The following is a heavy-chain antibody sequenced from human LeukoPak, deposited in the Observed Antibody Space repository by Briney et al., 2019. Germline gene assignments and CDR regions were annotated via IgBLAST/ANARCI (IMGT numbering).Heavy chain of an antibody. D-gene: IGHD2-2*01. CDR1: GFTFSSYG. CDR3: AKAHSPYCSSTSCYSASYYYYYGMDV. J-gene: IGHJ6*02. V-gene: IGHV3-23*01. Sequence: GGSLRLSCAASGFTFSSYGMSWVRQAPGKGLEWVAAISGSGGSTYYADSVKGRFTISRDNSKNTLYLQMNSLRAEDTAVYYCAKAHSPYCSSTSCYSASYYYYYGMDVWGQGTTVTVSS. CDR2: ISGSGGST.